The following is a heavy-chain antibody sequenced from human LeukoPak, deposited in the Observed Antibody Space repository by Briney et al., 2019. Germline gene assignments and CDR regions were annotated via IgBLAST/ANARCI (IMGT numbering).Heavy chain of an antibody. Sequence: SETLSLTCTVSGGSISSGSYYWSWIRQPAGKGLEWIGRIYTSGSTNYNPSLKSRVTISVDTSKNQFSLKLSSVTAADTAVYYCARERDSNYYQYYYYYYMDVWGKGTTVTVSS. V-gene: IGHV4-61*02. CDR1: GGSISSGSYY. CDR3: ARERDSNYYQYYYYYYMDV. D-gene: IGHD4-11*01. J-gene: IGHJ6*03. CDR2: IYTSGST.